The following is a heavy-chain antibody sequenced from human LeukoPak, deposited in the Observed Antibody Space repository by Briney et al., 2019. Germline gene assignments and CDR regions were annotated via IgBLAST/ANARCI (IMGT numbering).Heavy chain of an antibody. J-gene: IGHJ3*02. D-gene: IGHD6-13*01. Sequence: GGSLRLSCAASGFTFSSYGMHWVRQAPGKGLEWVAFIRYDGSNKYYADSVKGRFAISRDNSKNTLYLQMNSLRAEDTAVYYCAKDRISSRHAFDIWGQGTMVTVSS. V-gene: IGHV3-30*02. CDR2: IRYDGSNK. CDR3: AKDRISSRHAFDI. CDR1: GFTFSSYG.